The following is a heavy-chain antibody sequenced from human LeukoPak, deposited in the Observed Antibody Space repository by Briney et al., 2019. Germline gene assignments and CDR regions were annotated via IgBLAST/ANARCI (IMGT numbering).Heavy chain of an antibody. Sequence: PGGPLRLSCAGSGFSFSSYVMHWVRQAPGKGLEYVSTISSNGGSTYYASSVKARFAISRDNSKNTLYLQTGSLRAEDTAVYYCARDFRPRYDSGAYYYVDQWGQGILVTVSS. CDR1: GFSFSSYV. J-gene: IGHJ4*02. CDR3: ARDFRPRYDSGAYYYVDQ. CDR2: ISSNGGST. D-gene: IGHD3-22*01. V-gene: IGHV3-64*01.